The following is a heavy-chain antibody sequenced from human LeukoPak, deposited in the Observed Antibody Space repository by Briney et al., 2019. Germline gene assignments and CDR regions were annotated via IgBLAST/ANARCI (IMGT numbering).Heavy chain of an antibody. CDR2: IYYSGST. Sequence: SEALSLTCTVSGGSISSYYWSWIRQPPGKGLGLSGYIYYSGSTNYNPSLKSRVTISVDTSRNQFSLKLSSVTAADTAVYYCARASFGYTYGLMCCCGEGNLGTVSS. CDR3: ARASFGYTYGLMCC. J-gene: IGHJ4*02. CDR1: GGSISSYY. D-gene: IGHD5-18*01. V-gene: IGHV4-59*13.